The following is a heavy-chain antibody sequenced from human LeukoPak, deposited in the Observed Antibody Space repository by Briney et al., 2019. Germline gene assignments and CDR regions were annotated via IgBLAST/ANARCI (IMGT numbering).Heavy chain of an antibody. CDR1: GGSFSGYY. CDR3: ARSHTDSSGYYVDY. Sequence: PSETLSLTCAVYGGSFSGYYWSWIRQPPGKGLEWIGEINHSGSTNYNPSLKSRVTISVDTSKNQFSLKLSSVTAADTAVYYCARSHTDSSGYYVDYWGQGTLVTVSS. J-gene: IGHJ4*02. CDR2: INHSGST. D-gene: IGHD3-22*01. V-gene: IGHV4-34*01.